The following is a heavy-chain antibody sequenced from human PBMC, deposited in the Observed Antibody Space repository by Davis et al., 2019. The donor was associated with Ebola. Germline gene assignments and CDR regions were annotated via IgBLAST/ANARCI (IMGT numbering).Heavy chain of an antibody. J-gene: IGHJ5*02. CDR2: ISSSGSTI. CDR1: GFTFSSYE. V-gene: IGHV3-48*03. CDR3: ARHQWFGELWFDP. Sequence: GGSLRLSCAASGFTFSSYEMNWVRQAPGKGLEWVSYISSSGSTIYYADSVKGRFTISRHNSKNTLYLQMNSLRAEDTAVYYCARHQWFGELWFDPWGQGTLVTVSS. D-gene: IGHD3-10*01.